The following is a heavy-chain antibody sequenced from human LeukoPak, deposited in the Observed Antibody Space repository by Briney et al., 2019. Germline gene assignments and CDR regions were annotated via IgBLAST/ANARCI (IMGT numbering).Heavy chain of an antibody. CDR3: ATTRRITIFGVVQPFDY. Sequence: GASVTVSFKVSGYTLTELSMHWVRQAPGKGREGMGGFDPEDGETIYAQKFQGRVTMTEDTSTDTAYMELSSLRSEDTAVYYCATTRRITIFGVVQPFDYWGQGTLVTVSS. J-gene: IGHJ4*02. V-gene: IGHV1-24*01. CDR1: GYTLTELS. D-gene: IGHD3-3*01. CDR2: FDPEDGET.